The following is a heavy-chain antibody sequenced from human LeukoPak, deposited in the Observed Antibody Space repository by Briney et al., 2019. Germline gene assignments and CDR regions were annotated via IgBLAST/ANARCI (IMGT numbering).Heavy chain of an antibody. D-gene: IGHD3-10*01. CDR2: IYYTGST. V-gene: IGHV4-59*01. J-gene: IGHJ5*02. Sequence: SETLSLTCSVSGGSISYYYWTWIRQPPGKGLEYMGYIYYTGSTNYNPSLTGRVTISVDTSKNQFSLNLTSVTAADTAVYYCARAYGSGSYHFDPWGQGTLVTVSS. CDR3: ARAYGSGSYHFDP. CDR1: GGSISYYY.